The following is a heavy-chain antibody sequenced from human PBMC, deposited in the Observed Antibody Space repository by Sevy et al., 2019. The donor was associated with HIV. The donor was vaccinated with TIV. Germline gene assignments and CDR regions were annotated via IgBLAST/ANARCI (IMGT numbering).Heavy chain of an antibody. Sequence: ASVKVSCKVSGYTLTRFSMHWVRQAPGKGLEWMATFDPEDDETIYAQRLQGRVTMTEDTSTDTAYMELRSLRSDDTAVYYCAVTKDYYDSSGYPSDYWGQGSLVTVSS. CDR2: FDPEDDET. J-gene: IGHJ4*02. CDR3: AVTKDYYDSSGYPSDY. V-gene: IGHV1-24*01. D-gene: IGHD3-22*01. CDR1: GYTLTRFS.